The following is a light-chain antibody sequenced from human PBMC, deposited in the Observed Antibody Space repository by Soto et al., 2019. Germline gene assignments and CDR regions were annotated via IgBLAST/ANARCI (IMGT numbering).Light chain of an antibody. CDR1: SSDVGGYNY. V-gene: IGLV1-51*01. Sequence: QPASVSGSPGQSITISCTGTSSDVGGYNYVSWYQQHPGKAPKLMIYDNNKRPSGIPDRFSGSKSGTSATLGITGLQTGDEADYYCGTWDSSLSAVVFGGGTKLTVL. CDR2: DNN. CDR3: GTWDSSLSAVV. J-gene: IGLJ2*01.